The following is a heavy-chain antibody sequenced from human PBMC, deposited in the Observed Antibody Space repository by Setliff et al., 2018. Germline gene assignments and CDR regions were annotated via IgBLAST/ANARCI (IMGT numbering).Heavy chain of an antibody. J-gene: IGHJ5*02. D-gene: IGHD5-12*01. CDR2: IYRRDSDT. Sequence: GESLKISCKGSGYSFTSHWIGWVRQLPGKGLELMGIIYRRDSDTRYSPSFQGQVTISADKSITTAYLQWSRLKASDTDIYYCARGRRDGYKAGFDPWGQGTPVTVSS. CDR3: ARGRRDGYKAGFDP. V-gene: IGHV5-51*01. CDR1: GYSFTSHW.